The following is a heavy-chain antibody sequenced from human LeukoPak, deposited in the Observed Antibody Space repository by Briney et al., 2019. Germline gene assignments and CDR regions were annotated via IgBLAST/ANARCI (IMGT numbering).Heavy chain of an antibody. CDR1: GGSISSYY. CDR2: INHSGST. V-gene: IGHV4-34*01. Sequence: SETLSLTCAVSGGSISSYYWSWIRQPPGKGLEWIGEINHSGSTNYNPSLKSRVTISVDTSKNQFSLKLSSVTAADTAVYYCASTGRRAWIPDYWGQGTLVTVSS. J-gene: IGHJ4*02. CDR3: ASTGRRAWIPDY. D-gene: IGHD5-12*01.